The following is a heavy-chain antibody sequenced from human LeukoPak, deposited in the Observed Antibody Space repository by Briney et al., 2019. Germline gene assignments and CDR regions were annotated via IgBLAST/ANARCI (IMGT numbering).Heavy chain of an antibody. CDR3: SKEKYNWNDYYDY. D-gene: IGHD1-1*01. CDR1: GFTFSSHG. V-gene: IGHV3-30*18. CDR2: ISYDGSKK. Sequence: GGSLRLSCAASGFTFSSHGMHWVRQAPGKGLEWVAVISYDGSKKYYADSVKGRFTISRDNAKNTVYLQMNSPRAEDTAVYYCSKEKYNWNDYYDYWGQGTLVSVSS. J-gene: IGHJ4*02.